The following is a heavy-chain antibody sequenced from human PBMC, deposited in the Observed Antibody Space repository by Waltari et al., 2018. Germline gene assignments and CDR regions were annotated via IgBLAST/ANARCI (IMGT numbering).Heavy chain of an antibody. Sequence: EVQLVESGGGLVQPGGSLRLSCEASGFTLRRFWMSWVRQAPGKGLEWVANIYQDGTVTNYVDSVKGRFTTSRDNARNSLYLQMNSLRVDDTAVYYCVRDDDGGMGAVWGQGTTVTVSS. CDR1: GFTLRRFW. V-gene: IGHV3-7*01. D-gene: IGHD3-16*01. J-gene: IGHJ6*02. CDR3: VRDDDGGMGAV. CDR2: IYQDGTVT.